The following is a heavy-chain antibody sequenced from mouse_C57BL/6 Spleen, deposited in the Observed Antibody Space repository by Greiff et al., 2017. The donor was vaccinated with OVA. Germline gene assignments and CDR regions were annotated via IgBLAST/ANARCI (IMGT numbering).Heavy chain of an antibody. J-gene: IGHJ1*03. D-gene: IGHD1-1*02. CDR3: ARTPGGYYWYFEV. Sequence: VQGVESGPGLVQPSQSLSITCTVSGFSLTSYGVHWVRQSPGKGLEWLGVIWRGGSTDYHAAFISRLSISKDNSKRQVFFKMNRLQEDDTAIYYGARTPGGYYWYFEVWGTGTTVTVAA. CDR1: GFSLTSYG. V-gene: IGHV2-2*01. CDR2: IWRGGST.